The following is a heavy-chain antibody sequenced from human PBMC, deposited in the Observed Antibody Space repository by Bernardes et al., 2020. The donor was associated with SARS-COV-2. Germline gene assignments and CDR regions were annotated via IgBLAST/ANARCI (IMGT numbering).Heavy chain of an antibody. V-gene: IGHV3-23*01. J-gene: IGHJ2*01. CDR3: AKEQSGWQNWYFDL. CDR2: IHENGGNT. D-gene: IGHD6-19*01. CDR1: GLTFSNYA. Sequence: GGSLRLSCVASGLTFSNYAMNWVRQAPGKGLEWVSRIHENGGNTYYADSVRGRFIISRDNSKNTVYLQMNSLRPEDTAIYYCAKEQSGWQNWYFDLWGRGTLVTVSP.